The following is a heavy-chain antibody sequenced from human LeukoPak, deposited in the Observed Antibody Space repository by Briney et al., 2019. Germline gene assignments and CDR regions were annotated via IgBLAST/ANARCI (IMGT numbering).Heavy chain of an antibody. CDR1: GGSISSGGYY. J-gene: IGHJ6*02. CDR3: AREPPNDSSGYSPYYYYYGMDV. V-gene: IGHV4-31*03. Sequence: SGTLSLTCTVSGGSISSGGYYWSWIRQHPGKGLEWIGYIYYSGSTYYNPSLKSRVTISVDTSKNQFSLKLSSVTAADTAVYYCAREPPNDSSGYSPYYYYYGMDVWGQGTTVTVSS. D-gene: IGHD3-22*01. CDR2: IYYSGST.